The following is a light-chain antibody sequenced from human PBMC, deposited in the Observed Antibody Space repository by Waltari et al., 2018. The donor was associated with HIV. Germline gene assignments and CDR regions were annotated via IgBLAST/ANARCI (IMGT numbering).Light chain of an antibody. CDR3: SSYSITKNLL. J-gene: IGLJ2*01. CDR2: GVT. Sequence: QSALTQPASVSGSPGQSITISCTATGGDIGVFESLSWYLQYPHKAPQLIIYGVTNRPFGVSSRFSGSKSGDTASLTISGLRTEDEVEYYCSSYSITKNLLFGGGTTLTVL. CDR1: GGDIGVFES. V-gene: IGLV2-14*01.